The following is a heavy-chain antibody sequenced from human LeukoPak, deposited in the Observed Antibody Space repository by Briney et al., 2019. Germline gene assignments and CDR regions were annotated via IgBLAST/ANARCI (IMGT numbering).Heavy chain of an antibody. CDR3: ARLTRKRFDP. CDR1: GGSISSYY. CDR2: IYYSGST. J-gene: IGHJ5*02. Sequence: PSETLSLTCTVSGGSISSYYWSWIRQPPGKGLEWIGYIYYSGSTNYNPSLKSRVTISVDTSKNQFSLKLSSVTAADTAVYYCARLTRKRFDPWGQGTLVTVSS. V-gene: IGHV4-59*01. D-gene: IGHD1-14*01.